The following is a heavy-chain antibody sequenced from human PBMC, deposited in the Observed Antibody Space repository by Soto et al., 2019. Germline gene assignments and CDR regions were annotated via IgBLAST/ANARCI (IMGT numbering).Heavy chain of an antibody. CDR1: GGSISSGGYY. J-gene: IGHJ5*02. Sequence: SSETLSLTCTVSGGSISSGGYYWSWIRQHPGKGLEWIGYIYYSGSTYYNPSLKSRVTISVDTSKNQFSLKLSSVTAADTAVYYCASSGITIFGVVGWFDPWGQGTLVTVSS. CDR2: IYYSGST. CDR3: ASSGITIFGVVGWFDP. V-gene: IGHV4-31*03. D-gene: IGHD3-3*01.